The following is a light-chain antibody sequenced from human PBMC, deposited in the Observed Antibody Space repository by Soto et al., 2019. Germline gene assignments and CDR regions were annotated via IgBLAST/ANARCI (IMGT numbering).Light chain of an antibody. CDR2: AAS. CDR1: QSMSNY. J-gene: IGKJ1*01. CDR3: QQSFSPLWT. V-gene: IGKV1-39*01. Sequence: DIQMTQSPSSLSASVGDRVTITCRASQSMSNYLNWYQQKPGKAPNLLIDAASSMQSGVPSRFSGSGSETDCTLTISSLQPDDAATYYCQQSFSPLWTFGQGTKVEV.